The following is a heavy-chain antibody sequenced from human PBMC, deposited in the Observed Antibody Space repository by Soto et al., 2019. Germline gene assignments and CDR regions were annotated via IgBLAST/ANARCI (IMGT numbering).Heavy chain of an antibody. Sequence: PSETLSLTCTVSGGSISSDDYYWNWIRQPPGKGLEWIGYIYYSGKTYYNPSLQSRITISLDTSKNQVSLKVNSVTAADTAVYYCARDHPHSYGVYYFDYWGQGTPVTVSS. V-gene: IGHV4-30-4*01. J-gene: IGHJ4*02. D-gene: IGHD5-18*01. CDR2: IYYSGKT. CDR3: ARDHPHSYGVYYFDY. CDR1: GGSISSDDYY.